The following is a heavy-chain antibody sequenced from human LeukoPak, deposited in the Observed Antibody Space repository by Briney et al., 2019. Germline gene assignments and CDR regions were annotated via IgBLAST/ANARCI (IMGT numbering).Heavy chain of an antibody. V-gene: IGHV1-69*05. Sequence: SVKVSCKASGGTFSSYAISWVRQAPGQGLEWMGGIIPIFGTANYAQKFQGRVTMTRNTSISTAYMELSSLRSEDTAVYYCARGGFRGSYLDYWGQGTLVTVSS. CDR2: IIPIFGTA. J-gene: IGHJ4*02. CDR1: GGTFSSYA. CDR3: ARGGFRGSYLDY. D-gene: IGHD1-26*01.